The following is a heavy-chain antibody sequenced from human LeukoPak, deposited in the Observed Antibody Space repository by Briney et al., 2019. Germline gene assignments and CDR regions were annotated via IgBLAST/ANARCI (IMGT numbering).Heavy chain of an antibody. J-gene: IGHJ4*02. V-gene: IGHV3-15*07. Sequence: GGSPRLSCAASGFSVTDARMNWVRQAPGKGLQWVGRIKKKGDGGEIDYAAPVKGRFFISRDESTNTLFVQMNGLKTEDTALYYCAFNKPSGTGFDYWGQGTLVTVSP. CDR3: AFNKPSGTGFDY. D-gene: IGHD6-13*01. CDR2: IKKKGDGGEI. CDR1: GFSVTDAR.